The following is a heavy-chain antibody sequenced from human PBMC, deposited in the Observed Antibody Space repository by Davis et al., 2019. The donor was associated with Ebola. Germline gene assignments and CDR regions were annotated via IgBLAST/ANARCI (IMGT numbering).Heavy chain of an antibody. CDR2: IKQDGSEK. Sequence: GESLKISCAASGFTFSSYAMHWVRQAPGKGLEWVANIKQDGSEKYYVDSVKGRFTISRDNAKNSLYLQMNSLRAEDTAVYYCARGLATFIAVGAWLIDYWGQGTLVTVSS. V-gene: IGHV3-7*03. CDR3: ARGLATFIAVGAWLIDY. J-gene: IGHJ4*02. CDR1: GFTFSSYA. D-gene: IGHD6-19*01.